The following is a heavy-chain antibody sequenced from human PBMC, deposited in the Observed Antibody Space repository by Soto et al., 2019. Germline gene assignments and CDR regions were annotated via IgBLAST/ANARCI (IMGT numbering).Heavy chain of an antibody. CDR3: AKALFSSSSGEDY. CDR2: ISGSGGST. D-gene: IGHD6-6*01. Sequence: GGSLRLSCAASGFTFSSYAMSWVRQAPGKGLEWVSAISGSGGSTYYTDSVKGRFTISRDNSKNTLYLQMNSLRAEDTAVYYCAKALFSSSSGEDYWGQGTLVTVSS. V-gene: IGHV3-23*01. CDR1: GFTFSSYA. J-gene: IGHJ4*02.